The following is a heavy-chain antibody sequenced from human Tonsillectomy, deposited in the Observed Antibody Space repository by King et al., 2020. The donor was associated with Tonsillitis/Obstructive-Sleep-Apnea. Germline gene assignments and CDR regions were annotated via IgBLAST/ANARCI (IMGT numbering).Heavy chain of an antibody. Sequence: VQLQQWGAGLLKPSETLSLTCAVYGGSFSGYYWSWIRQPPGKGLEWIGEINHSGSTNSNPSLTSRVTISVDTSTNQFSLKLSSVTAADTAVYYCATQDTIFGLYYFDYWGQGTLVTVSS. CDR2: INHSGST. V-gene: IGHV4-34*01. CDR1: GGSFSGYY. D-gene: IGHD3-3*01. CDR3: ATQDTIFGLYYFDY. J-gene: IGHJ4*02.